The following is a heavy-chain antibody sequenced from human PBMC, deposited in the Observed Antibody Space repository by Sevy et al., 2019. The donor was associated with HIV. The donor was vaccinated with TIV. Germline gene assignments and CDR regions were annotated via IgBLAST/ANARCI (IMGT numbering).Heavy chain of an antibody. J-gene: IGHJ4*02. V-gene: IGHV3-23*01. CDR1: GFTFNIYS. Sequence: GGSLRLSCAASGFTFNIYSMSWVRQTPGKGLGWVATLSFGCGKINHADSVKGRFTMSRDDSKNAVYLQMNNLRVEDTAIYYCAREGCTKPHDYWGQRTLVTVSS. D-gene: IGHD2-8*01. CDR3: AREGCTKPHDY. CDR2: LSFGCGKI.